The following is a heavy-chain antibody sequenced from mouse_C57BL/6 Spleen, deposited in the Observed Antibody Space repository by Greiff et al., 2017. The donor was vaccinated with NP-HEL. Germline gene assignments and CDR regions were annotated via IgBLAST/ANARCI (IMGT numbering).Heavy chain of an antibody. CDR3: ARGLGDWYFDV. V-gene: IGHV1-69*01. D-gene: IGHD4-1*01. CDR2: IDPSDSYT. Sequence: HVQLQQPGAELVMPGASVKLSCKASGYTFTSYWMHWVKQRPGQGLEWIGEIDPSDSYTNYNQKFKGKSTLTVDKSSSTAYMQLSSLTSEDSAVYYCARGLGDWYFDVWGTGTTVTVSS. J-gene: IGHJ1*03. CDR1: GYTFTSYW.